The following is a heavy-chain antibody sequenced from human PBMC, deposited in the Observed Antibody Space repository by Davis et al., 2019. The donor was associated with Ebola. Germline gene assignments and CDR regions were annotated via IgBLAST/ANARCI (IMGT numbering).Heavy chain of an antibody. CDR2: MNPNSGNT. CDR3: ARGDREKGKVATRLYYFDY. Sequence: ASVKVSCKASGYTFTGYYMHWVRQAPGQGLEWMGWMNPNSGNTGYAQKFQGRVTITRNTSISTAYMELSSLRSEDTAVYYCARGDREKGKVATRLYYFDYWGQGTLVTVSS. J-gene: IGHJ4*02. CDR1: GYTFTGYY. V-gene: IGHV1-8*03. D-gene: IGHD5-12*01.